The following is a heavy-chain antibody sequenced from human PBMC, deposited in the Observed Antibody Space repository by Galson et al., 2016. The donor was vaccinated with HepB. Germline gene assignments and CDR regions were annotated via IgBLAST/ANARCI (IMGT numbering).Heavy chain of an antibody. CDR1: GFTFRSYA. V-gene: IGHV3-23*01. CDR2: MTDSGGST. Sequence: SLRLSCAASGFTFRSYAMSWVRQAPGKGLEWVSTMTDSGGSTYYADSVKGQFTISRDNSKNTLFLQMNSLRVEDTAMYYCAKRTSHDYGALLDYWGQGTLVTVSS. J-gene: IGHJ4*02. CDR3: AKRTSHDYGALLDY. D-gene: IGHD4-17*01.